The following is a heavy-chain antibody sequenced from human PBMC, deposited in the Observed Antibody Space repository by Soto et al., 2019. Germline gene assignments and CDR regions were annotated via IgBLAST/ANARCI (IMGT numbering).Heavy chain of an antibody. CDR2: INPSGGST. Sequence: ASVKVSFNASGYIFISYYMHWVRQAPGQGLEWMGIINPSGGSTSYAQKFQGRVTMTRDTSTSTVYMELSRLRSEDTAVYYCARGGWSDNWFDPWGQGTLVTVSS. CDR1: GYIFISYY. D-gene: IGHD6-19*01. J-gene: IGHJ5*02. CDR3: ARGGWSDNWFDP. V-gene: IGHV1-46*01.